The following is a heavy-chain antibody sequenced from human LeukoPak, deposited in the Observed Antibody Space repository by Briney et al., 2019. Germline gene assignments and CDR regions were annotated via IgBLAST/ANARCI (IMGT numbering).Heavy chain of an antibody. CDR2: IYSGGST. D-gene: IGHD3-9*01. CDR3: ARDRGYDILTGYPCWYFDL. CDR1: EFTVSSSY. J-gene: IGHJ2*01. V-gene: IGHV3-53*01. Sequence: PGGSLRLSCAASEFTVSSSYMSWVRQAPGKGLEWVSVIYSGGSTYYADSVKGRFTISRDNSKNTLYLQMNSLRAEDTAVYYCARDRGYDILTGYPCWYFDLWGRGTLVTVSS.